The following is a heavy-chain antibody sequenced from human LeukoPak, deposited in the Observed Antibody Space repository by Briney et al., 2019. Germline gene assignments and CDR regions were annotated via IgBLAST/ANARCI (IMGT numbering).Heavy chain of an antibody. CDR1: GYSFPSYW. D-gene: IGHD3-22*01. J-gene: IGHJ4*02. Sequence: GESLKISWEGSGYSFPSYWVSWVRQIPEKGLEWVGIIYHGDSDTRYSPSFHGQVTISAAKSFSTASLQWSNLKASDTAMYYCARSSTFYDSSGYTLPFDYWGQGTLVTVSS. CDR3: ARSSTFYDSSGYTLPFDY. CDR2: IYHGDSDT. V-gene: IGHV5-51*01.